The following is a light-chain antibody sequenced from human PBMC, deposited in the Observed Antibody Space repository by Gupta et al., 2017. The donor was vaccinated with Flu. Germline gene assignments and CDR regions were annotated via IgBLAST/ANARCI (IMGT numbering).Light chain of an antibody. CDR1: SGSIAINY. Sequence: SCTRSSGSIAINYVQWHQQRPGSSPTSVIYEDNQRPSGVPDRFSGSIDSSSNSASLTISGLKTGDEADYYCQSFDSVNVVFGGGTKLTVL. CDR3: QSFDSVNVV. J-gene: IGLJ2*01. CDR2: EDN. V-gene: IGLV6-57*01.